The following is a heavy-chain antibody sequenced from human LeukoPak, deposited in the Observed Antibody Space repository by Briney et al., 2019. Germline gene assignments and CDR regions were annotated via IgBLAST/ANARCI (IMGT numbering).Heavy chain of an antibody. Sequence: GGSLRLSCAASGFTFSSYAMSWVRQAPGKGLEWVSGISGSGGSTYYADSVKGRFTISRDNPKNTLYLQMNSLRAGDTAVYYCAKCSGGTCYSSLEYWGQGTLVTVSS. V-gene: IGHV3-23*01. CDR3: AKCSGGTCYSSLEY. CDR2: ISGSGGST. D-gene: IGHD2-15*01. J-gene: IGHJ4*02. CDR1: GFTFSSYA.